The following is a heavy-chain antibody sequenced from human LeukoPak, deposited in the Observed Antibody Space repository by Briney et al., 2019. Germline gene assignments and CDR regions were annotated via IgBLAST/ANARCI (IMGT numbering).Heavy chain of an antibody. CDR1: GGSISSSTYN. V-gene: IGHV4-39*07. CDR2: ISYSGST. D-gene: IGHD6-13*01. CDR3: ARGVTAAGPYWYFDL. J-gene: IGHJ2*01. Sequence: PSETLSLTCTVSGGSISSSTYNWDWIRQPPGKGLEWIGRISYSGSTYYNPSLKSRVTISVDTSKNQFSLKLSSVTAADTAVYYCARGVTAAGPYWYFDLWGRGTLVTVSS.